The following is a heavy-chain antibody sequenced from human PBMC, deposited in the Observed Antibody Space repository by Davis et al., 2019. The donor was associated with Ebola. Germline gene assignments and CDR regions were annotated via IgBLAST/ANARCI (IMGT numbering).Heavy chain of an antibody. V-gene: IGHV4-39*01. J-gene: IGHJ6*02. CDR2: IYYSGST. CDR3: ARLGALYYYGMDV. CDR1: GGSTSSSTLY. D-gene: IGHD3-16*01. Sequence: PSETLSLTCTVSGGSTSSSTLYWAWIRQPPGKGLEWIGSIYYSGSTNYNPSLKSRVTISVDTSKNQFSLKLSSVTAADTAVYYCARLGALYYYGMDVWGQGTTVTVSS.